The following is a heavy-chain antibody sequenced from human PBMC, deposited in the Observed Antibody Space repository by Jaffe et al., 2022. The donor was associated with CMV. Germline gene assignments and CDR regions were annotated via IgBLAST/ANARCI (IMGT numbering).Heavy chain of an antibody. D-gene: IGHD3-9*01. Sequence: QVQLVESGGGVVQPGRSLRLSCAASGFTFSSYGMHWVRQAPGKGLEWVAVIWYDGSNKYYADSVKGRFTISRDNSKNTLYLQMNSLRAEDTAVYYCAREDFDPVPPWGWFDPWGQGTLVTVSS. J-gene: IGHJ5*02. CDR2: IWYDGSNK. V-gene: IGHV3-33*08. CDR1: GFTFSSYG. CDR3: AREDFDPVPPWGWFDP.